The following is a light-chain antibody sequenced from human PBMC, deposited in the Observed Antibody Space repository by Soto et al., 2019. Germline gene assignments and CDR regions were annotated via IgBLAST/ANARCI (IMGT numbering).Light chain of an antibody. CDR3: QQYNNWTRAT. Sequence: IVMTQSPATLSVSPGERATLSCGASQSINSNLAWYQQKPGQAPRLLMFRASIRATGFPARFSGSGSGTEFNITISSLQSEDSAIYYCQQYNNWTRATFGGGTKVEIK. CDR1: QSINSN. CDR2: RAS. J-gene: IGKJ4*01. V-gene: IGKV3-15*01.